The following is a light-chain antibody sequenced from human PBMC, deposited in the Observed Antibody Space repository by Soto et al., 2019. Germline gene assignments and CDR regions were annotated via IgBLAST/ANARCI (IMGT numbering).Light chain of an antibody. CDR2: AAS. CDR3: EHSYISLS. CDR1: QSIRSY. Sequence: DIQMTQSPSSLSASVGDRVTITCRASQSIRSYLNWYQQKPGKAPKLLIYAASSLQNGVPSRFGGSGSGTDFTLAISSLQPEDFPTYFCEHSYISLSFGGGTKVDSK. J-gene: IGKJ4*01. V-gene: IGKV1-39*01.